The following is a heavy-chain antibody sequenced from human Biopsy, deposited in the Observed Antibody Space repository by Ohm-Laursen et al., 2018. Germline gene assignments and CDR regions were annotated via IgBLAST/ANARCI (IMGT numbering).Heavy chain of an antibody. D-gene: IGHD3-3*01. CDR2: IIAVSGLV. CDR1: GRTFTNYA. CDR3: ATPFQYYDSWGGYPPFDH. Sequence: SSVKVSCKASGRTFTNYAISWVRQAPGEGLEWMGGIIAVSGLVNYAPKFQGRVSITADKSTTTAYMELSNLKSEDTAVYYCATPFQYYDSWGGYPPFDHWGQGTLVTVSS. J-gene: IGHJ4*02. V-gene: IGHV1-69*17.